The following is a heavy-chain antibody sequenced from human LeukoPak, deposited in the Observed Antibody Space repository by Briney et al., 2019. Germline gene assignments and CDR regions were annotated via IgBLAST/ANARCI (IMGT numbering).Heavy chain of an antibody. D-gene: IGHD4-17*01. CDR1: GGSISSSSYY. CDR3: ARDSGDYMNLDY. J-gene: IGHJ4*02. V-gene: IGHV4-39*07. Sequence: SETLSLTCTVSGGSISSSSYYWGWIRQPPGRGLEWIGSIYYSGSTYYNPSLKSRVTISVDTSKNQFSLKLSSVTAADTAVYYCARDSGDYMNLDYWGQGTLVTVSS. CDR2: IYYSGST.